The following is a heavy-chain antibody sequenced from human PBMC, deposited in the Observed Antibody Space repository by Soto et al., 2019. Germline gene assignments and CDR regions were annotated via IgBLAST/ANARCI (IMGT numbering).Heavy chain of an antibody. CDR1: GYSISSGYY. Sequence: SETLSLTCAVSGYSISSGYYWGWIRQPPGKGLEWIGSIYHSGSIYYNPSLKSRVSISVDTSKNHFSLKLSSVTAADTAVYYCARGKGHTGLDCFDPWGQGTLVTVSS. V-gene: IGHV4-38-2*01. CDR3: ARGKGHTGLDCFDP. CDR2: IYHSGSI. D-gene: IGHD3-9*01. J-gene: IGHJ5*02.